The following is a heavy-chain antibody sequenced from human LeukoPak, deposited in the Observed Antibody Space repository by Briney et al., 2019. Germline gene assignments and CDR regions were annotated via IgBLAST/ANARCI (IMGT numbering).Heavy chain of an antibody. Sequence: GGSLRLSCEAPGFTFSSYGMHWVRQAPGKGLEWVAVISYDGSNKYYADSVKGRFTISRDNSKNTLYLQMNSLRAEDTAVYCCAASTERGTFSFDYWGQGTLVTVSS. J-gene: IGHJ4*02. CDR1: GFTFSSYG. CDR3: AASTERGTFSFDY. D-gene: IGHD1-1*01. CDR2: ISYDGSNK. V-gene: IGHV3-30*03.